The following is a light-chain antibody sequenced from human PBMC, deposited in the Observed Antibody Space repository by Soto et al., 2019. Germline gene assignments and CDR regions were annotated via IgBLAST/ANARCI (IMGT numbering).Light chain of an antibody. Sequence: QSVLTQPASVSESPGQSVTISCTVTSSDVGGDNYVSWYQQHPGKAPKLMIYEVNKRPSGVPYRFSGSKSGNTASLTVSGLQAEDEADYYCSSYAGRNTFVFGTGTKVTVL. V-gene: IGLV2-8*01. J-gene: IGLJ1*01. CDR2: EVN. CDR3: SSYAGRNTFV. CDR1: SSDVGGDNY.